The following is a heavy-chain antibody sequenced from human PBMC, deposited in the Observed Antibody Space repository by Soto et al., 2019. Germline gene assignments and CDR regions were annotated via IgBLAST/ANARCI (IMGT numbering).Heavy chain of an antibody. D-gene: IGHD2-2*02. CDR1: GFTFSSYA. CDR3: AKVARCSSTSCYRGGYYYYGMDV. J-gene: IGHJ6*02. Sequence: PGGSLRLSCAASGFTFSSYAMSWVRQAPGKGLEWVSAISGSGGSTYYADSVKGRFTISRDNSKNTLYLQMNSLRAEDTAVYYCAKVARCSSTSCYRGGYYYYGMDVWGQGTTVTVSS. V-gene: IGHV3-23*01. CDR2: ISGSGGST.